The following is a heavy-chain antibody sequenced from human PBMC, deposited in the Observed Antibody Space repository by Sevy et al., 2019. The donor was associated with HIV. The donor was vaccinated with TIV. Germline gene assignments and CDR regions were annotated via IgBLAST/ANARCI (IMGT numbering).Heavy chain of an antibody. J-gene: IGHJ6*02. V-gene: IGHV1-69*13. D-gene: IGHD3-22*01. Sequence: ASVKVSCKASGGTFSSYAISWVRQAPGQGLEWMGGIIPIFGTANYAQKFQGRVTITADESTGTAYMELSSLRSEDTAVYYCARNPYYYDSSGYYEGYYYGMDVWGQGTTVTVSS. CDR2: IIPIFGTA. CDR1: GGTFSSYA. CDR3: ARNPYYYDSSGYYEGYYYGMDV.